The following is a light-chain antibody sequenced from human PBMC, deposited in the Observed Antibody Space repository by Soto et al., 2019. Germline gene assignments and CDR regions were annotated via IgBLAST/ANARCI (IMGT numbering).Light chain of an antibody. V-gene: IGKV3D-15*01. CDR1: QSVGSD. Sequence: EIVMTQSPATLSVSPGERATLSCRASQSVGSDLAWYQQKPGQAPRLVIYGTSSRATGIPDRFSGSGSGTDFTLTISRLESEDFAVYYCQQRSNWPPLTFGGGTKVDIK. J-gene: IGKJ4*01. CDR2: GTS. CDR3: QQRSNWPPLT.